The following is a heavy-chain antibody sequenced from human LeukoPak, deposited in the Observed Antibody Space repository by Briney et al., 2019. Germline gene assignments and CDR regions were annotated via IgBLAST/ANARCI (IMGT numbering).Heavy chain of an antibody. CDR2: IYTGGST. CDR3: ARGGRYGSPDY. V-gene: IGHV3-53*01. CDR1: GFTVSSND. J-gene: IGHJ4*02. D-gene: IGHD3-16*02. Sequence: PGGSLRLSCAASGFTVSSNDMNWVRQAPGKGLEWVLIIYTGGSTYYAGSVKGRFTISRDNSKNTLYLQMNNLTAEDTAVYYCARGGRYGSPDYWGQGTLVTVSS.